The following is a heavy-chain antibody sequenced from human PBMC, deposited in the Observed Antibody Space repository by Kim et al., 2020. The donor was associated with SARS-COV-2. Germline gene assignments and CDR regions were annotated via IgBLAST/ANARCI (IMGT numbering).Heavy chain of an antibody. V-gene: IGHV3-21*01. Sequence: YYADSVKGRFTISRDNAKNSLYLQMNSLRAEDTAVYYCARDALGAMYFDYWGQGTLVTVSS. D-gene: IGHD1-26*01. CDR3: ARDALGAMYFDY. J-gene: IGHJ4*02.